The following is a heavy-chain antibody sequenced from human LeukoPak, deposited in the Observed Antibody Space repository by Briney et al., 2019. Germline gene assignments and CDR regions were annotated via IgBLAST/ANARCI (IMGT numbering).Heavy chain of an antibody. D-gene: IGHD7-27*01. CDR2: ISYDGSNK. Sequence: GGSLRLSCAASGFTLSSYGMHWVRQAPGKGLEWVAVISYDGSNKYYADSVKGRFTISRDNSKNTLYLQMNSLRAEDTAVYYCANLGSRDAFDIWGQGTMVTVSS. CDR1: GFTLSSYG. V-gene: IGHV3-30*18. CDR3: ANLGSRDAFDI. J-gene: IGHJ3*02.